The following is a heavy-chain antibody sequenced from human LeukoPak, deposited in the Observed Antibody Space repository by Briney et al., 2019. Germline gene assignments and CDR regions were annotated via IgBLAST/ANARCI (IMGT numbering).Heavy chain of an antibody. Sequence: PSETLSLTCAVSGGSISGYYWSWIRQSPGRGLEYIGHIYYNGRTDYNPSFKSRVTISVDTSRNQFSLRLNSVTAADTAVYFCARWYCNRGTCYYLDYWGQGTLVTVSS. CDR2: IYYNGRT. D-gene: IGHD2/OR15-2a*01. J-gene: IGHJ4*02. V-gene: IGHV4-59*01. CDR1: GGSISGYY. CDR3: ARWYCNRGTCYYLDY.